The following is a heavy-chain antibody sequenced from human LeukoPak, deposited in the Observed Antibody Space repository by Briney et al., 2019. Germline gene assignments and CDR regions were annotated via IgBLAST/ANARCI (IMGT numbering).Heavy chain of an antibody. Sequence: PGGSLRLSCAASGFTFSSYGMHWVRQAPGKGLEWVAFIRYDGSNKYYADSVKGRFTISRDNSKNTLYLQMNSLRAEDTAVYYCARGGSGSYYTVFDHWGQGTLVTVSS. J-gene: IGHJ4*02. CDR1: GFTFSSYG. V-gene: IGHV3-30*02. D-gene: IGHD3-10*01. CDR2: IRYDGSNK. CDR3: ARGGSGSYYTVFDH.